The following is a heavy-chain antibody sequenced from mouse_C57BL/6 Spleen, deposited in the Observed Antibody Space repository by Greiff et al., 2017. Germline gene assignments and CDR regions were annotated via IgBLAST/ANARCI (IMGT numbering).Heavy chain of an antibody. V-gene: IGHV1-15*01. J-gene: IGHJ2*01. CDR1: GYTFTDYE. CDR2: IDPETGGT. Sequence: VKLVESGAELVRPGASVTLSCKASGYTFTDYEMHWVKQTPVHGLEWIGAIDPETGGTAYNQKFKGKAILTADKSSSTAYMELRSLTSEDSAVXYCTRHGYWGQGTTLTVSS. CDR3: TRHGY.